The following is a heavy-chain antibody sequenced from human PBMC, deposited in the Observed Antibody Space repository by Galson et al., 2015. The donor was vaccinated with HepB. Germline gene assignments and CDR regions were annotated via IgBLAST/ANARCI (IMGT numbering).Heavy chain of an antibody. Sequence: SVKVSCKASGYTFTDYYMHWVRQAPGQGLEWMGWINPNSGGTKYAQKFQGRVTMTRDTSISTAYMELSRLTSDDTAVYYCARGLFPAPEDYWGQGSLVTVSS. CDR3: ARGLFPAPEDY. J-gene: IGHJ4*02. CDR1: GYTFTDYY. D-gene: IGHD2/OR15-2a*01. CDR2: INPNSGGT. V-gene: IGHV1-2*02.